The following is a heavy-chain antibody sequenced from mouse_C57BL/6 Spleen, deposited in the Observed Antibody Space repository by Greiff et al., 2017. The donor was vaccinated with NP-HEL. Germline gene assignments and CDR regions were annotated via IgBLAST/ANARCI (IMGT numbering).Heavy chain of an antibody. Sequence: VHLVESGAELVRPGASVTLSCKASGYTFTDYEMHWVKQTPVHGLEWIGAIDPETGGTAYNQKFKGKAILTADKSSSTAYMELRSLTSEDSAVYYCTRPLLADYWGQGTSVTVSS. CDR2: IDPETGGT. V-gene: IGHV1-15*01. CDR1: GYTFTDYE. D-gene: IGHD1-1*01. CDR3: TRPLLADY. J-gene: IGHJ4*01.